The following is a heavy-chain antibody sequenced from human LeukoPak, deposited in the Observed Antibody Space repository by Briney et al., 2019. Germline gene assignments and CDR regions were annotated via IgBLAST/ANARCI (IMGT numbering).Heavy chain of an antibody. D-gene: IGHD3-10*01. J-gene: IGHJ6*02. CDR2: IYYSGTT. V-gene: IGHV4-59*08. CDR3: ARLSSSGSYYPNCYNDYVMDV. CDR1: GGSLSSFY. Sequence: SETLSLTCTVSGGSLSSFYWSWIRQPPGEGLGWIGYIYYSGTTNYNPSLKSRVTISVDTPKNQYSLKLSSVTAADTAVYYCARLSSSGSYYPNCYNDYVMDVWGQGTTVTVSS.